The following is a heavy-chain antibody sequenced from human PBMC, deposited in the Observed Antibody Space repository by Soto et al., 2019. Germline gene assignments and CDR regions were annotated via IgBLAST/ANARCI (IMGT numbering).Heavy chain of an antibody. CDR2: ISAYNGNT. V-gene: IGHV1-18*01. CDR1: GYTFTSYG. J-gene: IGHJ5*02. D-gene: IGHD5-12*01. Sequence: QVQLVQSGAEVKKPGASVKVSCKASGYTFTSYGISWVRQAPGQGLEWMGWISAYNGNTNYAQKLQGRVTMTTDTSTNTAYMELRSLRSDDTAVYYCARGEESGYDYFPGLDWFDPWGQGTLVTVSS. CDR3: ARGEESGYDYFPGLDWFDP.